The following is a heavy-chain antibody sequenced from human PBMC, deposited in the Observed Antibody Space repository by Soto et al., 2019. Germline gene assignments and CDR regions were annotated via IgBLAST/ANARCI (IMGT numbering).Heavy chain of an antibody. CDR3: ARGPQWLVPINFDY. CDR2: INAGNGNT. CDR1: GYTFTSYA. J-gene: IGHJ4*02. Sequence: QVPLVQSGAEVKKPGASVKVSCKASGYTFTSYAMHWVRQAPGQRLEWMGWINAGNGNTKYSQKFQGRVTITRDTSASTAYMELSSLRSEDTAVYYCARGPQWLVPINFDYWGQGTLVTVSS. D-gene: IGHD6-19*01. V-gene: IGHV1-3*01.